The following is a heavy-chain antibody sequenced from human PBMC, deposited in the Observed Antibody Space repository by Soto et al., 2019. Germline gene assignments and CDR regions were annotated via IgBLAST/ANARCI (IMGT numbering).Heavy chain of an antibody. D-gene: IGHD6-6*01. CDR1: GYTFTSYA. CDR2: INAGNGNT. J-gene: IGHJ4*02. Sequence: SVKGSCKASGYTFTSYAMHSVRQAPGQRLEWMGWINAGNGNTKCSQKFQGRVTITRDTSASTAYMELSSLRSEDTAVYYCERLPNGIAARYFYYWGQGTLVTVSS. CDR3: ERLPNGIAARYFYY. V-gene: IGHV1-3*01.